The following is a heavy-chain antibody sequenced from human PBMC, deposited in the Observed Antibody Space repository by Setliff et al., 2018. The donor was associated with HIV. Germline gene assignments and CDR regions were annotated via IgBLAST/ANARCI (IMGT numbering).Heavy chain of an antibody. J-gene: IGHJ3*02. CDR3: VRHGYYYDFIDI. CDR1: GGSISGYY. D-gene: IGHD3-22*01. V-gene: IGHV4-4*09. Sequence: SETLSLTCTVSGGSISGYYWSWIRQSPGKGLEWIGYIYSSGSTNFNPSRKSRVTLSIDTSKNQFSLNLTSMTAADTAVYFCVRHGYYYDFIDIWGQGTVVTVSS. CDR2: IYSSGST.